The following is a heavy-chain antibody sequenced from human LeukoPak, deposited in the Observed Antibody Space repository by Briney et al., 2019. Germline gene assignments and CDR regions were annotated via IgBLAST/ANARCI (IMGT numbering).Heavy chain of an antibody. D-gene: IGHD3-3*01. CDR3: AGETIMIFGVGLGYFDL. CDR1: GGSITSHY. V-gene: IGHV4-59*11. Sequence: SETLSLTCTVSGGSITSHYWSWIRQAPGKGLEWVGHMHSNGRTNYKSSLQSRVTISLDTSRNQFSLKMTPVTAADTAVYFCAGETIMIFGVGLGYFDLWGRGTLVTVSS. CDR2: MHSNGRT. J-gene: IGHJ2*01.